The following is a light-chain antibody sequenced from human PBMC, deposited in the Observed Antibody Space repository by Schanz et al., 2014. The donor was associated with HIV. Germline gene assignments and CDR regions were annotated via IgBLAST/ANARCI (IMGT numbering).Light chain of an antibody. J-gene: IGKJ2*01. V-gene: IGKV1-9*01. CDR2: AAS. CDR3: HQYKTYPYT. Sequence: DIQLSQSPSFLSASVGDRVTVTCRASQDISTYLAWNQQKPGKAPNLLIYAASTLHTGVPLRFSGSGSGTDFTLTINGLQPDDFATYFCHQYKTYPYTFGQGTMLEI. CDR1: QDISTY.